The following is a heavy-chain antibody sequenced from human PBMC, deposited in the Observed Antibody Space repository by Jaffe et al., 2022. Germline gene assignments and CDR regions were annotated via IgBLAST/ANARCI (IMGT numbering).Heavy chain of an antibody. V-gene: IGHV3-23*01. CDR3: AKALDLGYCSGGSCPEDAFDI. CDR2: ISGSGGST. D-gene: IGHD2-15*01. Sequence: EVQLLESGGGLVQPGGSLRLSCAASGFTFSSYAMSWVRQAPGKGLEWVSAISGSGGSTYYADSVKGRFTISRDNSKNTLYLQMNSLRAEDTAVYYCAKALDLGYCSGGSCPEDAFDIWGQGTMVTVSS. J-gene: IGHJ3*02. CDR1: GFTFSSYA.